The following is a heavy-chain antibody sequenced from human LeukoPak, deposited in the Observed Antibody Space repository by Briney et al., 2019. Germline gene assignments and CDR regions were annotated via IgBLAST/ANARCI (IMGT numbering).Heavy chain of an antibody. CDR2: ISGTAENT. J-gene: IGHJ4*02. Sequence: GGSLRLSCAASGFIFSSYPMSWVRQAPGKGLEWVSAISGTAENTYYADSVKGRFSISRDNSRNTVHLQMNSLRTEDTAVYYGANQRGGFWGQGTLVTVSS. D-gene: IGHD3-10*01. V-gene: IGHV3-23*01. CDR1: GFIFSSYP. CDR3: ANQRGGF.